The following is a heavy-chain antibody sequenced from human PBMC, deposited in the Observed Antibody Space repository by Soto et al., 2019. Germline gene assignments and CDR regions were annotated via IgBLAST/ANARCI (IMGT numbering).Heavy chain of an antibody. CDR1: GGSITSGAYY. D-gene: IGHD2-21*01. CDR3: ARGDRMCGGDCYSGSYYYYYMDV. CDR2: IYYSGNT. Sequence: SETLSLTCTVSGGSITSGAYYWSWIRQHPGKGLEWIGYIYYSGNTYYNPSLKSRVTISLDTFKKQFSLKLKSVTAADTAMYYCARGDRMCGGDCYSGSYYYYYMDVWGKGTTVTVSS. J-gene: IGHJ6*03. V-gene: IGHV4-31*03.